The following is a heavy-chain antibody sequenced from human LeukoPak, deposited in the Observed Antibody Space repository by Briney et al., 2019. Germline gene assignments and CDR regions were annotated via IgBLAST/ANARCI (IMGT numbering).Heavy chain of an antibody. J-gene: IGHJ6*03. CDR2: IYYSGST. CDR3: ARSIWETDYYYMDV. D-gene: IGHD6-6*01. V-gene: IGHV4-39*07. Sequence: SETLSLTCTVSGGSISSSSYYWGWIRQPPGKGLEWIGSIYYSGSTYYNPSLKSRVSISVDTSKNQFSLKLSSVTAADTAVYYCARSIWETDYYYMDVWGKGTTVTVSS. CDR1: GGSISSSSYY.